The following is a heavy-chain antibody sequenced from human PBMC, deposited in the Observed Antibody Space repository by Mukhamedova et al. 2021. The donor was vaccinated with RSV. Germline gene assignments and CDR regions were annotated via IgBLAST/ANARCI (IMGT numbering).Heavy chain of an antibody. V-gene: IGHV4-31*01. CDR3: ARLGPRYCSGGSCYYFVY. CDR2: IYYSGST. Sequence: GKGLVWIGYIYYSGSTYYNPPLTSLVTISVDTSKNQFSLKLTSVTAADTAVYFCARLGPRYCSGGSCYYFVYWGQGTLVNVSS. D-gene: IGHD2-15*01. J-gene: IGHJ4*02.